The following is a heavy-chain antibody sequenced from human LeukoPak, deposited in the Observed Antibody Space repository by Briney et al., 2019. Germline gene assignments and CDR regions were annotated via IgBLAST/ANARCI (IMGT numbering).Heavy chain of an antibody. V-gene: IGHV1-8*03. CDR1: GYTFTSYD. CDR3: ARGLGYYDILTGYQEARFDP. CDR2: MNPNSGNT. J-gene: IGHJ5*02. D-gene: IGHD3-9*01. Sequence: ASVKVSCKASGYTFTSYDINWVRQPPGPGLERMGLMNPNSGNTGYAQKFQGRVTSTRTTSMSTAYRELSSLRSEDTAVYYCARGLGYYDILTGYQEARFDPWGEGTLVTVSS.